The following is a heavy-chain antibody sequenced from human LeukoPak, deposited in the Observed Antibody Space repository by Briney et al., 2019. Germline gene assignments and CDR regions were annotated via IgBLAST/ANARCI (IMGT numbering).Heavy chain of an antibody. Sequence: PSETLSLTCTVSGDSISSISYYWDWIRQPPGMGLEWIGSIYNSGTTYYNPSLKSRVTISVDTSKNQFSLKVSSVTAADTAVYYCASRVYGLGSFNYWGQGTLVTVSS. CDR2: IYNSGTT. D-gene: IGHD3-10*01. V-gene: IGHV4-39*01. J-gene: IGHJ4*01. CDR1: GDSISSISYY. CDR3: ASRVYGLGSFNY.